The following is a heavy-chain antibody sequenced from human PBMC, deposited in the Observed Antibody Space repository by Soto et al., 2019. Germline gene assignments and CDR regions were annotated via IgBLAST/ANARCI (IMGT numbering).Heavy chain of an antibody. V-gene: IGHV1-8*01. Sequence: QVQLVQSGAEVKKPGASVKVSCKASGYTFTSYDINWVRQATGQGLEWMGWMNPNSGNTGYAQKFQGRVTMPRNTSISTAYMALSSLRSEDTAVYYCARERTGTTSMDVWGQGTTVTVSS. D-gene: IGHD1-1*01. CDR3: ARERTGTTSMDV. J-gene: IGHJ6*02. CDR1: GYTFTSYD. CDR2: MNPNSGNT.